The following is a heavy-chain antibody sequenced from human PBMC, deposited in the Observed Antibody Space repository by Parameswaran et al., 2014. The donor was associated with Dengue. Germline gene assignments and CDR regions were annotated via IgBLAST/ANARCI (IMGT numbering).Heavy chain of an antibody. Sequence: PGKGLVWVSVINSDGSSTDYADSVKGRFTISRDNAKSTLYLQMNSLRAEDTAVYYCATGFYCSGGSCNTKWGRGTLVTVSS. J-gene: IGHJ4*02. CDR3: ATGFYCSGGSCNTK. V-gene: IGHV3-74*01. D-gene: IGHD2-15*01. CDR2: INSDGSST.